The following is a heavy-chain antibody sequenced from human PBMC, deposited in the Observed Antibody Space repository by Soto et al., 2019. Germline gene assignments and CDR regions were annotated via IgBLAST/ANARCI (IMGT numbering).Heavy chain of an antibody. J-gene: IGHJ4*02. D-gene: IGHD3-10*01. V-gene: IGHV1-69*01. CDR3: ARDLTSVRGS. CDR1: GGTFSRHS. CDR2: IIPIFDAT. Sequence: QVQMVQSGAEVKKPGSSARVSCKVSGGTFSRHSISWVRQSPGQGLEWMGGIIPIFDATQYAQKFQGRLTITADESTTTFHMELSGLRDEDPAIYYCARDLTSVRGSWGQGTLVTVS.